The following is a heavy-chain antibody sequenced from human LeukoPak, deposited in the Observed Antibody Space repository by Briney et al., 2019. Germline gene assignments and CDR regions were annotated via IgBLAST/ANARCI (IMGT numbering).Heavy chain of an antibody. CDR3: ARGAYYPDNFPLHY. Sequence: ASVKVSCKASGYTFTNYYLHWVRQAPGQGLEWMGWINPNSVATNYQQKFQGRVTMTRCTSISTAYMELSSLRSYDAAVYYCARGAYYPDNFPLHYWGQGTLVIVSS. D-gene: IGHD3-22*01. CDR2: INPNSVAT. CDR1: GYTFTNYY. V-gene: IGHV1-2*02. J-gene: IGHJ4*02.